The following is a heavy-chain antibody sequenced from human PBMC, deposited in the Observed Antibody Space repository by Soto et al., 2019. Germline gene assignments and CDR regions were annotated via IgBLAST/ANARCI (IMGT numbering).Heavy chain of an antibody. CDR3: ANYYYDSYYYYYGMDV. J-gene: IGHJ6*02. Sequence: GGSLRLSCAASGFTFSSYAMSWVRQAPGKGLEWVSAISGSGGSTYYADSVKGRFTISRDNSKNTLYLQMNSLRAEDTAVYYCANYYYDSYYYYYGMDVWGQGTTVTVSS. V-gene: IGHV3-23*01. D-gene: IGHD3-22*01. CDR1: GFTFSSYA. CDR2: ISGSGGST.